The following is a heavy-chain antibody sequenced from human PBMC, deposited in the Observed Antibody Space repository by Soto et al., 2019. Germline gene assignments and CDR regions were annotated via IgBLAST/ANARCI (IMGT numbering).Heavy chain of an antibody. J-gene: IGHJ4*02. Sequence: PSETLSLTCAINGGSFSGYYWSWIRQPPGKGLEWIGEIDRSGSTNYIPSLKSRVTMSSDTSKNQVSLKLTSVTAADTAVYYCARGVDYHSWTGYYTSWGQGTLVTVSS. CDR1: GGSFSGYY. CDR3: ARGVDYHSWTGYYTS. V-gene: IGHV4-34*01. D-gene: IGHD3-3*01. CDR2: IDRSGST.